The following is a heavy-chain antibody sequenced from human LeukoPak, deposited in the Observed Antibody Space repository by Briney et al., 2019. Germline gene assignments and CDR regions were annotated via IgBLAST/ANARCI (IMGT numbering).Heavy chain of an antibody. D-gene: IGHD4-17*01. CDR3: ARETSTVTNYYYYYYMDV. CDR2: ISSSGSTI. CDR1: GFTFSSYE. V-gene: IGHV3-48*03. Sequence: AGGSLRLSCAASGFTFSSYEMNWVRQAPGKGLEWVSYISSSGSTIYYADSVKGRFTISRDNAKNSLYLQMNSLRAEDTAAYYCARETSTVTNYYYYYYMDVWGKGTTVTVSS. J-gene: IGHJ6*03.